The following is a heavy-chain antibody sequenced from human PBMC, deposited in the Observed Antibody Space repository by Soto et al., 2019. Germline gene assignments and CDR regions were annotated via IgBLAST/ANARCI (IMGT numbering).Heavy chain of an antibody. CDR3: ARRTGVLRFLEWLSPHYGMDV. V-gene: IGHV4-34*01. CDR1: GGSVSGYY. CDR2: INHSGST. D-gene: IGHD3-3*01. J-gene: IGHJ6*02. Sequence: LYITCAVCGGSVSGYYWSWIRQPPGKGLEWIGEINHSGSTNYNPSLKSRVTISVDTSKNQFSLKLSSVTAADTAVYYCARRTGVLRFLEWLSPHYGMDVWGQGTTGTVSS.